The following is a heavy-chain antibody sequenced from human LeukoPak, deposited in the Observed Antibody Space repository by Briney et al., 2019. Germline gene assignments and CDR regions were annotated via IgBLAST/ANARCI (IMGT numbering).Heavy chain of an antibody. D-gene: IGHD6-6*01. V-gene: IGHV5-51*01. J-gene: IGHJ4*02. CDR3: ARQYSSSSEFDY. CDR1: GYSFICYW. CDR2: IYPGDSDI. Sequence: GESLQISCQGSGYSFICYWIGWVRQMPGKGLQWMGVIYPGDSDIRYSPSFQGQVTISADKSISTAYLQWTSLEASDTALYYCARQYSSSSEFDYWGQGTLVTVSS.